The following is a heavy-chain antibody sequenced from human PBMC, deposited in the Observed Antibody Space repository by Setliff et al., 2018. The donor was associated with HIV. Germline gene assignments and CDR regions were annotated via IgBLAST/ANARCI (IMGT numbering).Heavy chain of an antibody. CDR3: AREKTLGALDI. CDR1: GYTFTSYA. V-gene: IGHV7-4-1*02. CDR2: INTNTGNP. J-gene: IGHJ3*02. Sequence: ASVKVSCKASGYTFTSYAMNWVRQAPGQGLEWMGWINTNTGNPTHAQGFTGRFVFSLDTSVSTAFLQISSLKAEDTAVYFCAREKTLGALDIWGQGTMVTVS.